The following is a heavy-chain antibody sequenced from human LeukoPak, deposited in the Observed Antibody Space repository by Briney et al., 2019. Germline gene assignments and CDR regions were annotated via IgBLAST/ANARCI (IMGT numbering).Heavy chain of an antibody. CDR1: GYSFTSYW. J-gene: IGHJ3*02. CDR3: ARRTSLPPYYYDSSGYYGGNDAFDI. D-gene: IGHD3-22*01. CDR2: IYPGDSDT. V-gene: IGHV5-51*01. Sequence: GESLKISCKGSGYSFTSYWIGWVRQMPGKGLEWMGIIYPGDSDTRYSPSFQGQVTISADKSINTAYLQWSSLKASDTAMHYCARRTSLPPYYYDSSGYYGGNDAFDIWGQGTMVTVSS.